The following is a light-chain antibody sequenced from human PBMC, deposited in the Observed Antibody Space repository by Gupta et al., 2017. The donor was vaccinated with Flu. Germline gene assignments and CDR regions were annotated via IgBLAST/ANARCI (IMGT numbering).Light chain of an antibody. V-gene: IGLV1-44*01. CDR1: SSNIGSNT. J-gene: IGLJ1*01. CDR3: AAWDDSLNGYV. Sequence: QSVLTQPPSASGTPGQRVTISCSGSSSNIGSNTVNWYQQLPGTAPKLLIYSNNQRPSGVPDRFSGSKSGTSASLAISGPQSEDEADYYCAAWDDSLNGYVFGTGTKVTGL. CDR2: SNN.